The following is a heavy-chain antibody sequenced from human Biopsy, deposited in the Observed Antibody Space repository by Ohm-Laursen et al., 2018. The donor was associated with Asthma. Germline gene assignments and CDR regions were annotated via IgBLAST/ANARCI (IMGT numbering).Heavy chain of an antibody. D-gene: IGHD6-19*01. J-gene: IGHJ4*02. CDR3: AREGVAGTHIED. Sequence: SLRLSCAALRFTYEMHWVRQAPGKGLEWVAVISYDGSSIYYADSVKGRFTISRDNSKDTLSLQMNSLTAEDTAVYYCAREGVAGTHIEDWGQGTLVTVSS. V-gene: IGHV3-30-3*01. CDR2: ISYDGSSI. CDR1: RFTYE.